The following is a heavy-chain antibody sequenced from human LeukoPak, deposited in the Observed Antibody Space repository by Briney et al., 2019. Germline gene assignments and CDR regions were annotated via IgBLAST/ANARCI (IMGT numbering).Heavy chain of an antibody. CDR2: IYSGGST. CDR3: ARSPRIYDSSGYYLVEYFDL. V-gene: IGHV3-53*01. J-gene: IGHJ2*01. CDR1: GFSLSAYY. Sequence: PGGSLRLSCVASGFSLSAYYMSWVRQAPGKGLEWVSIIYSGGSTSYADSVKGRFTISRDISKNTLFLQMSSLRAEDTAVYYCARSPRIYDSSGYYLVEYFDLWGRGTLVTVSS. D-gene: IGHD3-22*01.